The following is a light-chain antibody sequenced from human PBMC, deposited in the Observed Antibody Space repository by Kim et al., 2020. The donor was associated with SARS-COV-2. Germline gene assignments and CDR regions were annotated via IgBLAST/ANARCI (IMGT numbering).Light chain of an antibody. V-gene: IGLV2-11*01. CDR2: DVS. CDR1: SSDVGGYNF. Sequence: GQSVTISCTGTSSDVGGYNFVSWYQQHPGKAPKLMIYDVSKRPSGVPDRFSGSKSGNTASLTISGLQAEDEAAYYCCSYAGSYIWVFGGGTQLTVL. J-gene: IGLJ3*02. CDR3: CSYAGSYIWV.